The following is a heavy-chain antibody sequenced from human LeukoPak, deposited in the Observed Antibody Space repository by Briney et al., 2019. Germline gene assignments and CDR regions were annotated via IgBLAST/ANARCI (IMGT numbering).Heavy chain of an antibody. D-gene: IGHD6-13*01. J-gene: IGHJ4*02. CDR3: ARGAAAGTDFDY. CDR1: GGSISSYY. Sequence: SETLSLTCTVSGGSISSYYWSWIRQPPGKGLEWIGYIYYSGSTNYNPSLKSRVPISVDTSKNQFSLKLSSVTAADTAVYYCARGAAAGTDFDYWGQGTLVTVSS. CDR2: IYYSGST. V-gene: IGHV4-59*01.